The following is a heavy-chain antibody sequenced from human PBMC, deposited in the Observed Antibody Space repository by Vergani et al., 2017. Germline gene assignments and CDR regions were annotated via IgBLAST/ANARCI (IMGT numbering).Heavy chain of an antibody. CDR1: GFTFSSYE. V-gene: IGHV3-48*03. CDR3: ARDLTLLYFDY. D-gene: IGHD1-26*01. Sequence: EVQLVESGGGLVQPGGSLRLSCAASGFTFSSYEMNWVRQAPGKGLEWVSYISSSGSTIYYADSVKGRFTISRDKAKNSLYLQMNSLRAEDTAVYYCARDLTLLYFDYWGQGTLVTVSS. J-gene: IGHJ4*02. CDR2: ISSSGSTI.